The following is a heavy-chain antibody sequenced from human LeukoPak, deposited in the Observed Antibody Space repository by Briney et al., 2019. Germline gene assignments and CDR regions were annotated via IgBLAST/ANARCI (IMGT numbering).Heavy chain of an antibody. CDR3: ASGSMIVGHDAFDI. Sequence: SETLSLTCAVYGGSFSSYYWTWIRQPPGKGLEWIGYIYYSGSTNYNPSLKSRVTISVDTSKNQFSLKLSSVTAADTAVYYCASGSMIVGHDAFDIWGQGTMVTVSS. J-gene: IGHJ3*02. D-gene: IGHD3-22*01. CDR2: IYYSGST. V-gene: IGHV4-59*01. CDR1: GGSFSSYY.